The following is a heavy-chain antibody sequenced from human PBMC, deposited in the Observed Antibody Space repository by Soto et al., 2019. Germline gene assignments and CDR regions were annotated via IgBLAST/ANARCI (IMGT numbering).Heavy chain of an antibody. D-gene: IGHD6-6*01. CDR3: AXXXTEGAYLGARPYYFDF. CDR1: GFTFRSYC. CDR2: INPDGTXK. Sequence: GGSLILSCAASGFTFRSYCMIWVRQAPGKGLEWVANINPDGTXKXNXXXLKGRXXTXRXXAXNXRXLXXXXLXAXNTXVYFXAXXXTEGAYLGARPYYFDFWGQGALVTDSS. J-gene: IGHJ4*02. V-gene: IGHV3-7*05.